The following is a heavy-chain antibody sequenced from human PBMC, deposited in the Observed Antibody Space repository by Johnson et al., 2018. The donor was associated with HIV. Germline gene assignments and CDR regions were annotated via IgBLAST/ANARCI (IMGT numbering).Heavy chain of an antibody. V-gene: IGHV3-23*04. CDR2: ISGSGGST. J-gene: IGHJ3*02. Sequence: VQLVESGGGLVQPGGSLRLSCAASGFTFSSYAMSWVRQAPGRGLELVSAISGSGGSTYYADSVKGRFTISRDTSKNTLYLQMNSLRAEDTAVYYCAKEGGITMVQGANQHAFDTGGKGTRVTVSS. CDR1: GFTFSSYA. D-gene: IGHD3-10*01. CDR3: AKEGGITMVQGANQHAFDT.